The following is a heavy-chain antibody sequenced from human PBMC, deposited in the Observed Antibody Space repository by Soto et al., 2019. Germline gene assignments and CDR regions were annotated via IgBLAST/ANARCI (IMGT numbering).Heavy chain of an antibody. CDR3: ASSGSGSYHFDY. CDR1: GFTFSSNS. V-gene: IGHV3-48*02. D-gene: IGHD3-10*01. Sequence: EVQLVEAGGGLVQPGGSLRLSCAASGFTFSSNSMNWVRQAPGKGLEWVSYIRSSSSTIYYADSVKGRFTISRDNVKNSLYLQMNSLRDEDTAVYYCASSGSGSYHFDYWGQGTLVTVSS. J-gene: IGHJ4*02. CDR2: IRSSSSTI.